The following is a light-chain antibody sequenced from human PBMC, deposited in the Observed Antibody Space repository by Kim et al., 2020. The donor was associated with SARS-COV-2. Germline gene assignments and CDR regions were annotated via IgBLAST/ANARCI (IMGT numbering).Light chain of an antibody. CDR2: SNN. CDR3: AAWDDSLNGVV. V-gene: IGLV1-44*01. J-gene: IGLJ2*01. CDR1: RSNIGSNT. Sequence: GHRVTTSCPGSRSNIGSNTVNWYQQLPGTAPKLLIYSNNQRPSGVPDRFSGSKSGTSASLAISGLQSEDEADYYCAAWDDSLNGVVFGGGTQLTVL.